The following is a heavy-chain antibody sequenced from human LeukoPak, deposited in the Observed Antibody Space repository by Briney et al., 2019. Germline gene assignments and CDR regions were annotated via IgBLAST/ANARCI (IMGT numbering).Heavy chain of an antibody. CDR3: ARGLGGYNYFDC. Sequence: GGSLRLSCAAAGFTVSTKYMNWVRQAPGKGLEWVSLINSAGSTYYADSVKGRFTISRDNSKNTLYLQMNSLRAEDTAVYYCARGLGGYNYFDCWGQGTLVTVSS. J-gene: IGHJ4*02. CDR1: GFTVSTKY. D-gene: IGHD5-24*01. CDR2: INSAGST. V-gene: IGHV3-53*01.